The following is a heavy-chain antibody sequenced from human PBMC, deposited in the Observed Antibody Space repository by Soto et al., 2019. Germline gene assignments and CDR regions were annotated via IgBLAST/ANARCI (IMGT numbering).Heavy chain of an antibody. V-gene: IGHV3-30-3*01. D-gene: IGHD3-10*01. CDR2: ISYDGSNT. J-gene: IGHJ1*01. CDR1: GFTFSSYA. Sequence: LRLSCAASGFTFSSYAMHWVRQAPGKGLEWVAVISYDGSNTYNTDSVKGRFTISRDNSKNTLYLQMTSLRVEDTAVYFCAREGPLPFSPLGPFQHWGQGTLVTVSS. CDR3: AREGPLPFSPLGPFQH.